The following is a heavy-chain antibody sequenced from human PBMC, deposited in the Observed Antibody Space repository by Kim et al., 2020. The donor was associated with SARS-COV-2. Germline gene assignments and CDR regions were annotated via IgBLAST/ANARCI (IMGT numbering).Heavy chain of an antibody. D-gene: IGHD3-10*01. CDR3: ARVGNLWFGELLSDY. CDR1: GYTFTSYG. V-gene: IGHV1-18*01. J-gene: IGHJ4*02. Sequence: ASVKVSCKASGYTFTSYGISWVRQAPGQGLEWMGWISAYNGNTNYAQKLQGRVTMTTDTSTSTAYMELRSLRSDDTAVYYCARVGNLWFGELLSDYWGQGTLVTVSS. CDR2: ISAYNGNT.